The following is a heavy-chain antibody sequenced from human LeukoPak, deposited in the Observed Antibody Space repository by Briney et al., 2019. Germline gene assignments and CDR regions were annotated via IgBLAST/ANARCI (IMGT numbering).Heavy chain of an antibody. Sequence: GGSLRLSCAASGFTFSNYAMHWVRQAPGKGLEWVAVISYDGSNEFYADSVKGRFTISRDNSENTLYLQMNSLRAEDTAVYYCARSTTVVTAFDYWGQGTLVTVSS. V-gene: IGHV3-30*04. J-gene: IGHJ4*02. CDR2: ISYDGSNE. CDR3: ARSTTVVTAFDY. CDR1: GFTFSNYA. D-gene: IGHD4-23*01.